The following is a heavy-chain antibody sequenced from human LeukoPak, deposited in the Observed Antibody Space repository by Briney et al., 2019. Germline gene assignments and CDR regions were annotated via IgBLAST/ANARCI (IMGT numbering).Heavy chain of an antibody. D-gene: IGHD4-17*01. Sequence: SETLSLTCGVYGMSLSDYYWTWIRQSPGKGLEWIGEINHSGTTNYNPSLKSRVTISVDTSKDQFSLSLSSVTAADSGVYYCARRALDYDDVAYFYARCSDVWGQGSKVIVS. J-gene: IGHJ6*02. CDR2: INHSGTT. V-gene: IGHV4-34*01. CDR3: ARRALDYDDVAYFYARCSDV. CDR1: GMSLSDYY.